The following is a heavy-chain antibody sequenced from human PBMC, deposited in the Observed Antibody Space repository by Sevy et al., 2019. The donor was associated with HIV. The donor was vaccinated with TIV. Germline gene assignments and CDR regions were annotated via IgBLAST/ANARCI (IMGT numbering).Heavy chain of an antibody. J-gene: IGHJ4*02. CDR2: ISGDSGHT. Sequence: GGSLRLSCAATGFSLNDYYMTWIRQAPGKGLEWVSYISGDSGHTNYAESVKGRFTISRDNTKNFVYLQMNSLRAEDTAVYYCARDGVSSGWYRGYYFDYWGQGTLVTVSS. D-gene: IGHD6-19*01. V-gene: IGHV3-11*06. CDR1: GFSLNDYY. CDR3: ARDGVSSGWYRGYYFDY.